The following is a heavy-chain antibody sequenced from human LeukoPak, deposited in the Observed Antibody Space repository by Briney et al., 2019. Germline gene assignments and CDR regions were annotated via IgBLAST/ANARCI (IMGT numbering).Heavy chain of an antibody. Sequence: SETLSLTCTVSGGSISSGDYYWSWIRQPPGKGLEWIGYIYYSGSTYYNPSLKSRVTISVDTSKNQFSPKLSSVTAADTAVYYCARVGPGDYGDLHFDYWGQGTLVTVSS. D-gene: IGHD4-17*01. J-gene: IGHJ4*02. CDR3: ARVGPGDYGDLHFDY. CDR1: GGSISSGDYY. V-gene: IGHV4-30-4*01. CDR2: IYYSGST.